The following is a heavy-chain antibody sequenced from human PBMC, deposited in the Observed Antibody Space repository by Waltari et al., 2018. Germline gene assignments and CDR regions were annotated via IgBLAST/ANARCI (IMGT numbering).Heavy chain of an antibody. Sequence: QVQLVQSGAEVKKPGSSVKVSCKASGGTFSSYAISWVRQAPGQGLEWMGGISSICGTANYEQKFQGGVTITTDESTSTAYMELSSLRSEDTAVYYCAREAGNAAGGEYYYYYMDVWGKGTTVTVSS. CDR3: AREAGNAAGGEYYYYYMDV. V-gene: IGHV1-69*05. J-gene: IGHJ6*03. CDR1: GGTFSSYA. D-gene: IGHD6-25*01. CDR2: ISSICGTA.